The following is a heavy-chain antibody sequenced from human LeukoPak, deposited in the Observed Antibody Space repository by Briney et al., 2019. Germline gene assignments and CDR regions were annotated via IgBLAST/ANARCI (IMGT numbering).Heavy chain of an antibody. J-gene: IGHJ4*02. CDR3: ARSRYSNYFDY. D-gene: IGHD4-4*01. CDR2: IYYSGST. CDR1: GGSISSGGYS. V-gene: IGHV4-30-4*07. Sequence: PSQTLSLTCAVSGGSISSGGYSWSWIRQPPGKGLEWIGYIYYSGSTNYNPSLKSRVTISVDTSKNQFSLKLSSVTAADTAVYYCARSRYSNYFDYWGQGTLVTVSS.